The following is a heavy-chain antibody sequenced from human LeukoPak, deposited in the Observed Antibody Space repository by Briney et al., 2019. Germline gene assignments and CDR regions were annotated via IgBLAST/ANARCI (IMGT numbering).Heavy chain of an antibody. J-gene: IGHJ4*02. Sequence: GASVKVSCKVSGYTLTELSMHWVRQAPGKGLEWMGGLDPEDGETIYAQKFQGRVTMTEDTSTDTAYMELSSLRSEDTAVYYCATSVGGGSYSPILPYYFDYWGQGTLVTVSS. V-gene: IGHV1-24*01. CDR1: GYTLTELS. CDR3: ATSVGGGSYSPILPYYFDY. CDR2: LDPEDGET. D-gene: IGHD1-26*01.